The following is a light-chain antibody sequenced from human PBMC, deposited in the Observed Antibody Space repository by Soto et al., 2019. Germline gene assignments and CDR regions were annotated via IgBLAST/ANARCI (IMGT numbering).Light chain of an antibody. CDR2: NVY. CDR3: SAYTVSRTYV. Sequence: QSLLTQPASVSGSPGRSNTISCTRTSSDVGAYNFVSWHQQHPGKAPKLMIYNVYDRPSGISYRFSVSKPGNTASLTISGIQGEDEADYYCSAYTVSRTYVFGTGTKVTVL. V-gene: IGLV2-14*03. J-gene: IGLJ1*01. CDR1: SSDVGAYNF.